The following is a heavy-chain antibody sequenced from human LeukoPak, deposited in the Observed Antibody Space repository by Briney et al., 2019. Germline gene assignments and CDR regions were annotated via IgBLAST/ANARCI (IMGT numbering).Heavy chain of an antibody. CDR2: ISYDGSNK. CDR1: GFTFSSYA. CDR3: ARDRADSYGPRCWFDP. J-gene: IGHJ5*02. Sequence: GGSLRLSCAASGFTFSSYAMHWVRQAPGKGLEWVAVISYDGSNKYYADSVKGRFTISRDNSKNTLYLQMNSLRAEDTAVYYCARDRADSYGPRCWFDPWGQGTLVTVSS. D-gene: IGHD5-18*01. V-gene: IGHV3-30-3*01.